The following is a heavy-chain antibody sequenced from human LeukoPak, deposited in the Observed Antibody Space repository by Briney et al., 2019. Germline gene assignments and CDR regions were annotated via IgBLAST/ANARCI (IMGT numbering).Heavy chain of an antibody. CDR1: GYSISSGYY. V-gene: IGHV4-38-2*02. J-gene: IGHJ3*02. CDR2: IYHSGST. CDR3: ARELERLPRDPDAFDI. D-gene: IGHD1-1*01. Sequence: SETLSLTCTVSGYSISSGYYWGWIRQPPGKGLEWIGSIYHSGSTYYNPSLKSRVTISVDTSKNQFSLKLSSVTAADTAGYYCARELERLPRDPDAFDIWGQGTMVTVSS.